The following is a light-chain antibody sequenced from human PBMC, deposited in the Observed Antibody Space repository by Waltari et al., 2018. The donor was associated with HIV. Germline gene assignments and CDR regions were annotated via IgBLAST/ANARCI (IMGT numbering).Light chain of an antibody. Sequence: EIVLTQSPGTLSLSPGERATLSCRASQSVSSNYLAGYQQKPGQAPRLLIYGTSSRATGIPDRFSGSGSGTDFTLTISRLEPEDFAVYYCQQYGSSPRTFGQGTKLEIK. CDR2: GTS. J-gene: IGKJ2*01. CDR1: QSVSSNY. CDR3: QQYGSSPRT. V-gene: IGKV3-20*01.